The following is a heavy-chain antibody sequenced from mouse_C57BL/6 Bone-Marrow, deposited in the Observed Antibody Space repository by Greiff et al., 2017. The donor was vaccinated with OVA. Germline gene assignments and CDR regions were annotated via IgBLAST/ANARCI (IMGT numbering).Heavy chain of an antibody. D-gene: IGHD1-1*01. CDR1: GFSLTSYA. CDR3: ARSDYYGSSPWYFDV. CDR2: IWTGGGT. J-gene: IGHJ1*03. V-gene: IGHV2-9-1*01. Sequence: VHLVESGPGLVAPSQSLSITCTVSGFSLTSYAISWVRQPPGKGLEWLGVIWTGGGTNYNSALKSRLSISKDNSKSQVFLKMNSLQTDDTARYYCARSDYYGSSPWYFDVWGTGTTVTVSS.